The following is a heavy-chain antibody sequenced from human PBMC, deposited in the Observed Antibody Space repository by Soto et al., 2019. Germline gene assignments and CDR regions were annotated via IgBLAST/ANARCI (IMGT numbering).Heavy chain of an antibody. CDR3: ARDRYYYDSSGYPPNN. D-gene: IGHD3-22*01. J-gene: IGHJ4*02. CDR2: IWYDGSNK. V-gene: IGHV3-33*01. CDR1: GFTFSSYG. Sequence: PGGSLRLSCAASGFTFSSYGMHWVRQAPGKGLEWVAVIWYDGSNKYYADSVKGRFTISRDNSKNTLYLQMNSLRAEDTAVYYCARDRYYYDSSGYPPNNWGQGTLVTVSS.